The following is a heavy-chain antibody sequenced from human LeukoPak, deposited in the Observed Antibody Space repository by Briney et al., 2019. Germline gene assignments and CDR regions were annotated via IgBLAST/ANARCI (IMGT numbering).Heavy chain of an antibody. J-gene: IGHJ4*02. CDR1: GFTVSSNY. CDR3: ARRGREAPSGSYDY. V-gene: IGHV3-66*02. CDR2: IYSGGST. Sequence: GGPLRLSRAASGFTVSSNYMSWVRQPPGKGREWVSVIYSGGSTYYADSVKGRFTISRDNSKNTLYLQMNSLRAEDTAVYYCARRGREAPSGSYDYWGQGTLVTVSS. D-gene: IGHD1-26*01.